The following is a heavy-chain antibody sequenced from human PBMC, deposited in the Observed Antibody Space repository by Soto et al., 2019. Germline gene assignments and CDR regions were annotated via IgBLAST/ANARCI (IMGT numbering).Heavy chain of an antibody. V-gene: IGHV1-18*01. CDR3: ARGVGSGSYYNQYNWFDP. CDR2: INVYNGNT. Sequence: ASVKVSCEASGYTFTNCGISWVRQAPEQGLEWMGWINVYNGNTKYAQKVQGRVTMTTDTSTSTAYMELRSLRSDDTAVYYCARGVGSGSYYNQYNWFDPWGQGTLVTSPQ. J-gene: IGHJ5*02. D-gene: IGHD3-10*01. CDR1: GYTFTNCG.